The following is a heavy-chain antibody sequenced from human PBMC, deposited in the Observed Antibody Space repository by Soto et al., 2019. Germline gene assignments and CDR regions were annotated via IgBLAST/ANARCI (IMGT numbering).Heavy chain of an antibody. CDR1: GGSFSGYY. CDR2: INHSGST. CDR3: ARGTRGYSSGWYDY. J-gene: IGHJ4*02. D-gene: IGHD6-19*01. V-gene: IGHV4-34*01. Sequence: SETLSLTGVVYGGSFSGYYWSWIRQPPGKGLEWIGEINHSGSTNYNPSLKSRVTISVDTSKNQFSLKLSSVTAADTAVYYCARGTRGYSSGWYDYWGQGTLVTVSS.